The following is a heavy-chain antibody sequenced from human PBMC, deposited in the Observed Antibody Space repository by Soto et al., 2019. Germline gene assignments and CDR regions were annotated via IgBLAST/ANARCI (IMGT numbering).Heavy chain of an antibody. J-gene: IGHJ5*02. CDR3: AKDSDSVAISTAIGQQLDT. CDR1: GLTFSHYA. D-gene: IGHD3-22*01. CDR2: ISGSGGTS. V-gene: IGHV3-23*01. Sequence: GGSPRLSCAASGLTFSHYAMTWVRQGQGKGLEWVSVISGSGGTSYYADSVKGRFTISRDNPKKMLYLQMNSLRGEDTAIYYCAKDSDSVAISTAIGQQLDTWGQGTRVTVSS.